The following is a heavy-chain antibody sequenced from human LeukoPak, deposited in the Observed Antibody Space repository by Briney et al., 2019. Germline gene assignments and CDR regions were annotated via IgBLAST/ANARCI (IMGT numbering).Heavy chain of an antibody. D-gene: IGHD5-18*01. Sequence: SETLSLTCTVSGGSISSYYWSWIRQPPGKGLEWIGYIYYRGSTNYNPSLKSRVTISVDTSKSQFSLILTSVTAADTAVYHCARVRSGYSYGPFDYWGQGTLVTVSS. V-gene: IGHV4-59*01. J-gene: IGHJ4*02. CDR2: IYYRGST. CDR1: GGSISSYY. CDR3: ARVRSGYSYGPFDY.